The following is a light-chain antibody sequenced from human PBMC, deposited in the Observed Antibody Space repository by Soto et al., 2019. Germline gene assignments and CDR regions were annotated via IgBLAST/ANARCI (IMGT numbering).Light chain of an antibody. CDR1: SSDVGGYNY. CDR2: EVS. CDR3: SSYTTNYFYV. Sequence: SVLTKPASVSGSPGQSITISCTGTSSDVGGYNYVSWYQQHPGKAPKLMIYEVSNRPSGVSNRFSGSKSGNTASLPVSGLQAEDEADYYCSSYTTNYFYVFGPGTKVTVL. J-gene: IGLJ1*01. V-gene: IGLV2-14*01.